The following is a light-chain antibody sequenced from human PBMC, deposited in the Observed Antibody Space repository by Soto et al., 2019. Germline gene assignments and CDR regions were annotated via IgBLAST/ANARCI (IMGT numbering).Light chain of an antibody. J-gene: IGKJ2*01. CDR3: QQYNNWPPMYT. V-gene: IGKV3-15*01. Sequence: EIVMPQSPATLSVSPGERATLSCRASQRVSSNLAWYQQKPGQAPRLLIYGASTRATGIPARFSGSGSGTEFTLTISSLQSEDFAVCYCQQYNNWPPMYTFGQGTKLEIK. CDR1: QRVSSN. CDR2: GAS.